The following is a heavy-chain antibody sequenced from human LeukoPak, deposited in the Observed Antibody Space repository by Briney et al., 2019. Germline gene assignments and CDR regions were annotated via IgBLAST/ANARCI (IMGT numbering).Heavy chain of an antibody. J-gene: IGHJ4*02. Sequence: ASVKVSCKASGYSFSTHWMHWVRQAPGQGLEWMGIINPSGGFTSYAQKLQGRVTVTRDMSTSTVYMELSNLRSEDTAVYYCARDWSGYNPIYYFDHWGQGTLVTVSS. CDR1: GYSFSTHW. CDR3: ARDWSGYNPIYYFDH. D-gene: IGHD5-24*01. CDR2: INPSGGFT. V-gene: IGHV1-46*01.